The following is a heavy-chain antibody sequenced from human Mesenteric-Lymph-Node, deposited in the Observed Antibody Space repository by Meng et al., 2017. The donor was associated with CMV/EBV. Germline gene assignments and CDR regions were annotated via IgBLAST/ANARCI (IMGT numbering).Heavy chain of an antibody. CDR2: MNPNSGNT. CDR1: GYTFTSYD. V-gene: IGHV1-8*01. Sequence: GESLKISCKASGYTFTSYDINWVRQATGQGLEWMGWMNPNSGNTGYAQKFQGRVTMTRNTSISTAYMERSSLGSEDTAVYYCALQGSPFDYWGQGTLVTVSS. CDR3: ALQGSPFDY. D-gene: IGHD5-24*01. J-gene: IGHJ4*02.